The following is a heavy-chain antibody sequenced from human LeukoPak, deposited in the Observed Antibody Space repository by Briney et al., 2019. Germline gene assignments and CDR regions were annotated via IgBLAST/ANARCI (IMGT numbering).Heavy chain of an antibody. CDR3: ARMSGDYAPMPNYFDY. CDR2: IDWDDDK. D-gene: IGHD4-17*01. Sequence: ESGPALVKPTQTLTLTCTFSGFSLSTSGMCVSWIRQPPGKALEWLARIDWDDDKYYSTSLKTRLTISKDTSKNQVVLTMTNMDPVDTATYYCARMSGDYAPMPNYFDYWGQGTLVTVSS. V-gene: IGHV2-70*11. CDR1: GFSLSTSGMC. J-gene: IGHJ4*02.